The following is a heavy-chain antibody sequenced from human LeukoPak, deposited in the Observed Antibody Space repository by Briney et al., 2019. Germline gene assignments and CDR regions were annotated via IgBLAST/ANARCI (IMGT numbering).Heavy chain of an antibody. Sequence: TSGTLSLTCSVSGGSISSSGYYWSWIRQPPGKGLEWIGEINHSGSTNYNPSLKNRVTISVDTSKNQFSLKLSSVTAADTAVYYCARSAGYYLPNPWGQGTLVTVSS. V-gene: IGHV4-39*07. J-gene: IGHJ5*02. CDR1: GGSISSSGYY. D-gene: IGHD3-10*02. CDR3: ARSAGYYLPNP. CDR2: INHSGST.